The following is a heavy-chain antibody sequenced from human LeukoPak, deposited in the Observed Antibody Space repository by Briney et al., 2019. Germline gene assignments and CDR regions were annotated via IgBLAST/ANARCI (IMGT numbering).Heavy chain of an antibody. Sequence: PGGSLRLSCAASGFTFSSYWMSWVRQAPGKGLEWVANIKQDGSEKYYVDSVKGRFTISRDNAKNSLYLQMNSLRAEDTAVYYCARVMVVVAATRGFDYWGQGTLVTVSS. J-gene: IGHJ4*02. CDR3: ARVMVVVAATRGFDY. D-gene: IGHD2-15*01. V-gene: IGHV3-7*01. CDR2: IKQDGSEK. CDR1: GFTFSSYW.